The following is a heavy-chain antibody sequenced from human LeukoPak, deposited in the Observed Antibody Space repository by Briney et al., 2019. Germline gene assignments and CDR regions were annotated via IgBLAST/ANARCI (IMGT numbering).Heavy chain of an antibody. CDR3: ASLADGYKLPDY. Sequence: GASVKVSCTASGYTFTSYGISWVRQAPGQGLEWMGIINPSGGSTSYAQKFQGRVTMTRDTSTSTVYMELSSLRSEDTAVYYCASLADGYKLPDYWGQGTLVTVSS. CDR1: GYTFTSYG. CDR2: INPSGGST. J-gene: IGHJ4*02. V-gene: IGHV1-46*01. D-gene: IGHD5-24*01.